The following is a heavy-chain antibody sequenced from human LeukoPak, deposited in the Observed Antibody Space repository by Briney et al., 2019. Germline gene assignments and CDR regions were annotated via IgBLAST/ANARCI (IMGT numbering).Heavy chain of an antibody. Sequence: GGSLRLSCAASGFTFSSYAMTWVRQAPGKGLEWVSAISGSGGSTYYFVKGRSTISRDNSKNTLYLQMNSLRAEDTAVYYCAKGYCSSTSCKESFFDYWGQGTLVTVSS. CDR3: AKGYCSSTSCKESFFDY. CDR1: GFTFSSYA. D-gene: IGHD2-2*01. J-gene: IGHJ4*02. V-gene: IGHV3-23*01. CDR2: ISGSGGST.